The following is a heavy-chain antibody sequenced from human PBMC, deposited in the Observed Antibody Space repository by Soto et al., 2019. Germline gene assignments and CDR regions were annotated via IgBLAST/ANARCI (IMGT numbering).Heavy chain of an antibody. Sequence: QVHLVQSGAVVENPGASVKVSCKASGYTFTNFGINWVRQAPGQGLEWMGWITPYNGNANYPQKHQDRLTITTDTSTNTAYLELRSLRSDDRAVYFCARARMFSGAHHDYWGQGTRVTVSS. CDR1: GYTFTNFG. J-gene: IGHJ4*02. V-gene: IGHV1-18*04. CDR2: ITPYNGNA. D-gene: IGHD1-26*01. CDR3: ARARMFSGAHHDY.